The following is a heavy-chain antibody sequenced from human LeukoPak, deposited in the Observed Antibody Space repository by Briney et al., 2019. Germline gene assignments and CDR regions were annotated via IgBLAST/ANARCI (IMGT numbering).Heavy chain of an antibody. Sequence: GGSLRLSCAASGFTFSIYWMSWVRQAPGKGLEWVAHIEPGGGKFYVDSVKGRSAISKDSAKNSVFLQMNNLRDEDTAVYYCARADWGSFDHWGQGALVTVSS. CDR2: IEPGGGK. D-gene: IGHD3-16*01. V-gene: IGHV3-7*01. J-gene: IGHJ4*02. CDR3: ARADWGSFDH. CDR1: GFTFSIYW.